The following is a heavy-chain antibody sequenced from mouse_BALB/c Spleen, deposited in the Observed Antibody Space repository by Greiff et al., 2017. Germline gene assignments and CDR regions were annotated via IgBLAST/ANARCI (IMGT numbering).Heavy chain of an antibody. D-gene: IGHD1-2*01. CDR2: IYPGDGDT. Sequence: QVQLQQSGAELARPGASVKLSCKASGYTFTSYWMQWVKQRPGQGLEWIGAIYPGDGDTRYTQKFKGKATLTADKSSSTAYMQLSSLASEDSAVYYCARCTTATSYYAMDYWGQGTSVTVSS. CDR1: GYTFTSYW. V-gene: IGHV1-87*01. CDR3: ARCTTATSYYAMDY. J-gene: IGHJ4*01.